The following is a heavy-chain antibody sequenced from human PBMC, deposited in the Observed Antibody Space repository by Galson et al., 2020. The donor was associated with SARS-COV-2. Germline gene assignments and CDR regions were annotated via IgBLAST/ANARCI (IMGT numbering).Heavy chain of an antibody. CDR2: INHRGTY. V-gene: IGHV4-34*01. CDR3: ARDESPLSPGGYWES. J-gene: IGHJ5*02. CDR1: GGSLNNYF. Sequence: SETLSLTCGVNGGSLNNYFWSWIRQPPGKGLEWIGEINHRGTYNYNPSLKSRVTISVDTSKNQFSLTLSSVTAADTAVYYCARDESPLSPGGYWESWGPRTLVTVSS. D-gene: IGHD3-10*01.